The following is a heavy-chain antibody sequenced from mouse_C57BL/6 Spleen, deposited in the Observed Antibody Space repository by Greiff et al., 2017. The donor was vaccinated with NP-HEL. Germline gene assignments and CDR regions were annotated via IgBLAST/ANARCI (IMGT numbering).Heavy chain of an antibody. V-gene: IGHV1-64*01. D-gene: IGHD3-2*02. CDR1: GYTFTSYW. CDR3: AREIRLLYYAMDY. J-gene: IGHJ4*01. Sequence: QVQLQQPGAELVKPGASVKLSCKASGYTFTSYWMHWVKQRPGQGLEWIGMIHPNSGSTNYNEKFKSKATLTVDKSSSTAYMQLSSLTSEDSAVYYCAREIRLLYYAMDYWGQGTSVTVSS. CDR2: IHPNSGST.